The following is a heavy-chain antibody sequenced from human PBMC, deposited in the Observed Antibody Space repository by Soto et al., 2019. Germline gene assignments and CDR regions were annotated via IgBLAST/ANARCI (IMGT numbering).Heavy chain of an antibody. V-gene: IGHV4-31*03. CDR1: GGSISSGGYY. D-gene: IGHD1-7*01. CDR3: ARDLTGTTDFDY. J-gene: IGHJ4*02. CDR2: IYYSGST. Sequence: PSETLSLTCTVSGGSISSGGYYWSWIRQHPGKGLEWIGYIYYSGSTYYNPSLKSRVTISVDTSKNQFSLKLSSVTAADTAVYYCARDLTGTTDFDYWGQGTLVTVSS.